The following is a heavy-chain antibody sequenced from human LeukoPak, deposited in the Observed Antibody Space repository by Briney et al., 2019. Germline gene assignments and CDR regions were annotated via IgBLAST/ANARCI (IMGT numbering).Heavy chain of an antibody. Sequence: ASVKVSCKASGYSFVGYGITWVRQAPGQGLEWMGWISAYNGNTNYAQKLQGRVTMTTDTSTSTAYMELRSLRSDDTAVYYCARDRYSHGSGSYFPIDYWGQGTLVTVSS. D-gene: IGHD3-10*01. CDR3: ARDRYSHGSGSYFPIDY. CDR1: GYSFVGYG. J-gene: IGHJ4*02. V-gene: IGHV1-18*01. CDR2: ISAYNGNT.